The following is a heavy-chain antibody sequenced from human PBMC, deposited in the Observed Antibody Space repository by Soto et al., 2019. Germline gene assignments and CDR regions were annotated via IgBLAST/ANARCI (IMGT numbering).Heavy chain of an antibody. CDR3: ASSRRGYCSSTSCSGPFDP. Sequence: ASVKVSCKASGYTFTSYGISWVRQAPGQGLEWMGWISAYNGNTNYAQKFQGRVTMTTDTSTSTAYMELRSLRSDDTAVYYCASSRRGYCSSTSCSGPFDPWGQGTLVTVSS. CDR2: ISAYNGNT. V-gene: IGHV1-18*01. D-gene: IGHD2-2*01. CDR1: GYTFTSYG. J-gene: IGHJ5*02.